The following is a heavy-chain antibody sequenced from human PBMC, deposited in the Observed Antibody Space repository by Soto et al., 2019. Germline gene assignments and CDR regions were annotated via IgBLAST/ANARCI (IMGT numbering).Heavy chain of an antibody. V-gene: IGHV3-21*01. CDR1: GXTFSSYS. Sequence: EVQLVESGGGLVKPGGSLRLSCAASGXTFSSYSMNWVRQAPGXGLEWVSXISSSSSYIYYANSVKGRFTISRDNAKNSLYLQMNSLRAEDTAVYYCAREGSSWYADYYYYGMDVWGQGTTVTVSS. D-gene: IGHD6-13*01. CDR3: AREGSSWYADYYYYGMDV. J-gene: IGHJ6*02. CDR2: ISSSSSYI.